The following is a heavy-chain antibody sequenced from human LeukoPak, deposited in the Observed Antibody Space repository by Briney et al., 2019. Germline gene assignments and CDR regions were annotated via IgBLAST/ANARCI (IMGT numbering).Heavy chain of an antibody. Sequence: GGSLRLSCAASGFTVSSNYMGWVRQAPGKGLEWVSVIYSGGSTYYADSVKGRFTISRDTSKNTLYLQMNSLRAEDTAVYYCARDLSPGGTYSNGMVVWGQGTTVTVSS. D-gene: IGHD1-26*01. CDR2: IYSGGST. V-gene: IGHV3-66*01. CDR3: ARDLSPGGTYSNGMVV. CDR1: GFTVSSNY. J-gene: IGHJ6*02.